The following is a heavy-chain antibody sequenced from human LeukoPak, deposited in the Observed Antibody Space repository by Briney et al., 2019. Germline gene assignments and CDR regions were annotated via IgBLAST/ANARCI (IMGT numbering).Heavy chain of an antibody. CDR2: IRDSGSST. D-gene: IGHD3-3*01. V-gene: IGHV3-23*01. J-gene: IGHJ4*02. CDR3: ARGQGYDFWSGYLPFDY. Sequence: GGSLRLSCAASGFTFSSYARSWVRQAPGKGLEWVSAIRDSGSSTHYADSVKGRFTTSRDNSKTSLYLQMNSLRAEDTAVYYCARGQGYDFWSGYLPFDYWGQGTLVTVSS. CDR1: GFTFSSYA.